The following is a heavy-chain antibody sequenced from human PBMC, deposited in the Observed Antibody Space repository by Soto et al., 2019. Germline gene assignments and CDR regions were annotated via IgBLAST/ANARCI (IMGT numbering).Heavy chain of an antibody. CDR3: AREGGHSGSYYYYYGMDV. V-gene: IGHV1-18*04. D-gene: IGHD1-26*01. CDR1: GYTFTSYG. Sequence: VASVKVSCKASGYTFTSYGISWVRQAPGQGLEWMGWISAYNGNTNYAQKLQGRVTMTTDTSTSTAYMELRSLRSDDTAVYYCAREGGHSGSYYYYYGMDVWGQGTTVTVSS. CDR2: ISAYNGNT. J-gene: IGHJ6*02.